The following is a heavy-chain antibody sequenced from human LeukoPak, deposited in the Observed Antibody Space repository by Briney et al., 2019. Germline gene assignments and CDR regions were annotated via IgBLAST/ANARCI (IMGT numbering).Heavy chain of an antibody. Sequence: ASVKVSCKASGYTFTGYYMHWVRQAPGQGLEWLGWINPNSGGTNYAQKFQGRVTMTRDTSISTAYMELSRLRSDDTAVYYCASTNRRKNYYYYMDVWGKGTTVTVSS. CDR2: INPNSGGT. J-gene: IGHJ6*03. CDR3: ASTNRRKNYYYYMDV. V-gene: IGHV1-2*02. CDR1: GYTFTGYY.